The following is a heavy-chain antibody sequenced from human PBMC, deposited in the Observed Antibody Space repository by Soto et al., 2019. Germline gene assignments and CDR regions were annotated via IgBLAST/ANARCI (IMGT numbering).Heavy chain of an antibody. Sequence: ESGGGLVKPGGSLRLSCAASGFTFSSYSMNWVRQAPGKGLEWVSSISSSSSYIYYADSVKGRFTISRDNAKNSLYLQMNSLRAEDTAVYYCARGWTYYYDSSGYPSFDYWGQGTLVTVSS. D-gene: IGHD3-22*01. CDR3: ARGWTYYYDSSGYPSFDY. V-gene: IGHV3-21*01. CDR1: GFTFSSYS. J-gene: IGHJ4*02. CDR2: ISSSSSYI.